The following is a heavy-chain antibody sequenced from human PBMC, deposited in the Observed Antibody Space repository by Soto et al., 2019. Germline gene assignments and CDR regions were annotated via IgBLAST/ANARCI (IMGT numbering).Heavy chain of an antibody. CDR2: INPNSGGT. CDR1: GYTFTGYY. CDR3: ARGGYYLYNWNYYYYGMDV. J-gene: IGHJ6*02. D-gene: IGHD1-20*01. V-gene: IGHV1-2*04. Sequence: QVQLVQSGAEVKKPGASVKVSCKASGYTFTGYYMHWVRQAPGQGLEWMGWINPNSGGTNYAQKFQGWVTMTRDTSISTAYMELSRLRSDDTAVYYCARGGYYLYNWNYYYYGMDVWGQGPTVTVSS.